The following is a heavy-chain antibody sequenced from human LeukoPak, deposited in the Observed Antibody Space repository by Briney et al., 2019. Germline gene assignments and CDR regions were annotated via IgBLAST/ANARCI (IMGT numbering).Heavy chain of an antibody. V-gene: IGHV3-23*01. CDR3: AKEVVAAIPPY. D-gene: IGHD5-12*01. Sequence: GGSLRLSCAASGFTVSSYAMTWVRQAPGKGLEWVSGITSSGGTTYYADSVKGRFTISRDSSRNTLYLQMNSLRVEDTAVYYCAKEVVAAIPPYWGQGTLVTVSS. J-gene: IGHJ4*02. CDR1: GFTVSSYA. CDR2: ITSSGGTT.